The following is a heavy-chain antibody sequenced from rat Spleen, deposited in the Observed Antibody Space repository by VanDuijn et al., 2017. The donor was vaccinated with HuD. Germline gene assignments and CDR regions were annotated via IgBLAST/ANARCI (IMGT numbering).Heavy chain of an antibody. CDR1: GFSLISNS. V-gene: IGHV2-1*01. J-gene: IGHJ3*01. CDR3: ARSYGGYTQHWFAY. D-gene: IGHD1-11*01. CDR2: IWGDESR. Sequence: QVQLKESGPGLVQPSQTLSLTCTVSGFSLISNSVHWIRQPPGKGLEWMGGIWGDESRDYNSAVKTRLSISRDTSKSQIFLKMNSLQTDDTAIYFCARSYGGYTQHWFAYWGQGTLVSVPS.